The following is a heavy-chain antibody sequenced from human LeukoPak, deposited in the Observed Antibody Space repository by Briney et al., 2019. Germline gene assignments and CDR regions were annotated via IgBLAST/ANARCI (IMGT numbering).Heavy chain of an antibody. Sequence: PGGSLRLSCAASGFTFSSYEMDWVRQAPGKGLEWVSYISSSGSTIYYADSVKGRFTISRDNSKNTLYLQMNSLRAEDTAVYYCARDWVGAMVRGVSDYWGQGTLVTVSS. CDR3: ARDWVGAMVRGVSDY. CDR1: GFTFSSYE. J-gene: IGHJ4*02. D-gene: IGHD3-10*01. V-gene: IGHV3-48*03. CDR2: ISSSGSTI.